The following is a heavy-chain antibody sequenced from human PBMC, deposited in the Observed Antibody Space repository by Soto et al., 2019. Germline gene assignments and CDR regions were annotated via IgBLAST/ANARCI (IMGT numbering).Heavy chain of an antibody. J-gene: IGHJ4*02. Sequence: PGGSLRLSCAASGCNFSSYGMHWVRQAPGKGLEWVAVIWYDGSNKYYADSVKGRFTISRDNSKNTLYLQMNSLRAEDTAVYYCARDVDSSGWYFDYWGQGTQVTVSS. CDR1: GCNFSSYG. CDR2: IWYDGSNK. D-gene: IGHD6-19*01. CDR3: ARDVDSSGWYFDY. V-gene: IGHV3-33*01.